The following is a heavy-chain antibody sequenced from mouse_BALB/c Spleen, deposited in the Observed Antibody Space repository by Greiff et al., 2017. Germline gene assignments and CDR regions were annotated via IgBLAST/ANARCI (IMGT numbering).Heavy chain of an antibody. V-gene: IGHV5-6-5*01. Sequence: EVKLMESGGGLVKPGGSLKLSCAASGFTFSSYAMSWVRQTPEKRLEWVASISSGGSNYYPDSVKGRFTIFRDDARNNLYLQMSSLRSEDAAMYYCARERHCYGSGYEAMDYWGQGTSVTVSS. J-gene: IGHJ4*01. CDR3: ARERHCYGSGYEAMDY. CDR2: ISSGGSN. D-gene: IGHD1-1*01. CDR1: GFTFSSYA.